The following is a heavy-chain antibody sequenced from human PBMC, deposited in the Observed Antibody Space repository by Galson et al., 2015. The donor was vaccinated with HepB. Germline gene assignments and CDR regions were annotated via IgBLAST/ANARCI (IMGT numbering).Heavy chain of an antibody. Sequence: SLRLSCAASGFTFSSYAMSWVRQAPGKGLEWVSAISGSGGSTYYADSVKGRFTISRDNSKNTLYLQMNSLRAEDTAVYYCAKDPHIVVVPAARRGYYYYGMDVWGQGITVTVSS. D-gene: IGHD2-2*01. CDR2: ISGSGGST. J-gene: IGHJ6*02. V-gene: IGHV3-23*01. CDR3: AKDPHIVVVPAARRGYYYYGMDV. CDR1: GFTFSSYA.